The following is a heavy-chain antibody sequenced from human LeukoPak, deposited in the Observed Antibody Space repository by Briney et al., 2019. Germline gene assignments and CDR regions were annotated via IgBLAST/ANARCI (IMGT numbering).Heavy chain of an antibody. CDR1: GGSISSYY. CDR2: IYYSGST. V-gene: IGHV4-59*01. J-gene: IGHJ4*02. D-gene: IGHD3-22*01. Sequence: SETLSLTCTVSGGSISSYYWSWIRQPPGKGLEWIGYIYYSGSTNYNPSLKSRVTISVDTSKNQFSLKLSSVTAADTAVYYCARTGSDYDSSGYTDYWGQGTLVTVSS. CDR3: ARTGSDYDSSGYTDY.